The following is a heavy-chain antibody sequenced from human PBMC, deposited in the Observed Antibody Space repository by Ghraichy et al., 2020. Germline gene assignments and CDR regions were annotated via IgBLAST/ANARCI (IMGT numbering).Heavy chain of an antibody. Sequence: GGSLRLSCAASGFTFTRFWMSWVRQAPGKGLEWVASINQDGSEKYYVDSVKGRFTISRDNAKNSLYLQMSSLRGEDTAVYYCARIGYGGSSFDYWGQGTLVTVSS. CDR1: GFTFTRFW. D-gene: IGHD4-23*01. J-gene: IGHJ4*02. CDR3: ARIGYGGSSFDY. V-gene: IGHV3-7*03. CDR2: INQDGSEK.